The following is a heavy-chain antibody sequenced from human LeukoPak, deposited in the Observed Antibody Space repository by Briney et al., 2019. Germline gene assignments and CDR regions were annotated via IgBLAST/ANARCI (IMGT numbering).Heavy chain of an antibody. CDR1: GYSFTNYW. CDR2: IYPGDSRT. CDR3: ACRDFSSTWSGP. V-gene: IGHV5-51*01. D-gene: IGHD6-13*01. J-gene: IGHJ5*02. Sequence: GESLKISCQGFGYSFTNYWIGWVRQMPGKGLEWMGVIYPGDSRTRYNPSFQGQVTISADKSISTAYLQWSSLKASDTAVYYCACRDFSSTWSGPWGQGTLVIVSS.